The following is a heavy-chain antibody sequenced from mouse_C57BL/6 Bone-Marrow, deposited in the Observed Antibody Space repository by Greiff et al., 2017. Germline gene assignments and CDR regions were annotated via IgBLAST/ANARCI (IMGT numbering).Heavy chain of an antibody. CDR3: ASPGYYYGSSYWYFDV. CDR2: ISSGSSTI. CDR1: GFTFSDYG. J-gene: IGHJ1*03. D-gene: IGHD1-1*01. V-gene: IGHV5-17*01. Sequence: EVQLVESGGGLVKPGGSLKLSCAASGFTFSDYGMHWVRQAPEKGLEWVAYISSGSSTIYYADPVKGRFTISRDNAKTTLFLQMTSLRSEDTDMYYWASPGYYYGSSYWYFDVWGTGTTVTVSS.